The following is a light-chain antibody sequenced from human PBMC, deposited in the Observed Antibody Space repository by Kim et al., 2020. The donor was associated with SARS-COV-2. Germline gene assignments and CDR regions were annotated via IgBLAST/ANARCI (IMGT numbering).Light chain of an antibody. J-gene: IGKJ4*01. V-gene: IGKV1-9*01. Sequence: APVGDRVAITGRPSQSISSYLAWYQQKPGKAPKLLIYAASTLQGGVPSRFSGSGSGTDFTLTISSLQPEDFATYYCQQLNSYPATFGGGTKVDIK. CDR3: QQLNSYPAT. CDR1: QSISSY. CDR2: AAS.